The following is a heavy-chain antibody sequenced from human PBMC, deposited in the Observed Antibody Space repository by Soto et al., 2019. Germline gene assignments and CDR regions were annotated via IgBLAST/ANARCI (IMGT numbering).Heavy chain of an antibody. D-gene: IGHD3-10*01. CDR3: ARDRQLWFGGPDPDY. V-gene: IGHV3-33*01. Sequence: GGSLRLSCAASGFTFSSYGMHWVRQAPGKGLEWVAVIWYDGSNKYYADSVKGRFTISRDNSKNTLYLQMNSLRAEDTAVYYCARDRQLWFGGPDPDYWGQGTLVTVSS. CDR1: GFTFSSYG. J-gene: IGHJ4*02. CDR2: IWYDGSNK.